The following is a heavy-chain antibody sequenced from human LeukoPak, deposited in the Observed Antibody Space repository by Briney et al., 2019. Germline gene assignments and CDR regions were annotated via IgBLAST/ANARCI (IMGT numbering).Heavy chain of an antibody. D-gene: IGHD3-9*01. V-gene: IGHV1-8*01. CDR3: ARARRYYDILTGSAGGGWFDP. Sequence: GASVKVSCKASGYTFTSYDINWERQATGQGLEWMGWMNPNSGNTGYAQKFQGRVTMTRNTSISTAYMELSSLRSEDTAVYYCARARRYYDILTGSAGGGWFDPWGQGTLVTVSS. CDR1: GYTFTSYD. CDR2: MNPNSGNT. J-gene: IGHJ5*02.